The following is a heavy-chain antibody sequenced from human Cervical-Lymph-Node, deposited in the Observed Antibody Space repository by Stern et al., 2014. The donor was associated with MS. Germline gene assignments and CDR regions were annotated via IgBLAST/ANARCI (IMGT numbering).Heavy chain of an antibody. CDR1: GFSLSTSGMC. D-gene: IGHD6-19*01. V-gene: IGHV2-70*01. J-gene: IGHJ3*02. CDR3: ARIPSQSLAGTVSGAFDI. CDR2: IDWDDDK. Sequence: QVTLKESGPALVKPTQTLTLTCTFSGFSLSTSGMCVSWIRQPPGKALEWLALIDWDDDKYYSTSLKTRVTISKDTSKNQVVLIMTNMDPVDTATYYCARIPSQSLAGTVSGAFDIWGQGTMVTVSS.